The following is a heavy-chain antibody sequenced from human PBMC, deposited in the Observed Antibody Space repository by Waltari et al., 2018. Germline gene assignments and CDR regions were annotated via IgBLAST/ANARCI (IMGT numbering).Heavy chain of an antibody. CDR1: GYRLHTYA. CDR3: ARGLRSTESLDY. V-gene: IGHV7-4-1*02. D-gene: IGHD4-17*01. Sequence: QVHLVQSGSELKKPGSSVMISCKASGYRLHTYAMNWVRQAPGQGLEWMGWVHTSSVNPSYARYFIGRIVFSLDISASTAYLEISGLQAEDTAVYYCARGLRSTESLDYWGRGTLVTVSS. J-gene: IGHJ4*02. CDR2: VHTSSVNP.